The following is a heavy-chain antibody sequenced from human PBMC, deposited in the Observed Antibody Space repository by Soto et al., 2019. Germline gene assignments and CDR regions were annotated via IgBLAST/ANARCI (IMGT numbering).Heavy chain of an antibody. CDR2: INHSGST. Sequence: SETLSLTCAVYGGSFSGYYWTWIRQPPGTGLEWIGEINHSGSTNYNPSLKSRVTISVDTSKNQFSLELSSVTAADTAVYFCARHLRPGLGQLYYFDYWGQGTLVTVSS. V-gene: IGHV4-34*01. CDR1: GGSFSGYY. CDR3: ARHLRPGLGQLYYFDY. D-gene: IGHD3-10*01. J-gene: IGHJ4*02.